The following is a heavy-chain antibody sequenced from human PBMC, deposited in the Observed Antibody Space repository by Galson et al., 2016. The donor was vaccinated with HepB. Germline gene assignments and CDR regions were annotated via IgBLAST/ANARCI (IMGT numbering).Heavy chain of an antibody. V-gene: IGHV1-2*06. CDR2: VNPKSGDT. CDR1: GYTFVGNY. CDR3: AREALELGWFDP. J-gene: IGHJ5*02. Sequence: SVKVSCKASGYTFVGNYVHWVRQAPGQGLEWMGRVNPKSGDTTNAHKFHGRVTMTRDTSMSTAYMELSSLTSDDTAVYFCAREALELGWFDPWGQGTLVTVSS. D-gene: IGHD3-10*01.